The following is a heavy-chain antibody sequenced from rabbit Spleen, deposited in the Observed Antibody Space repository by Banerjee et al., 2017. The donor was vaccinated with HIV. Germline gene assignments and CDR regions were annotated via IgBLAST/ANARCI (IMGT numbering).Heavy chain of an antibody. CDR2: IDIGSSGFT. D-gene: IGHD1-1*01. CDR3: ARDTSSSFSSYGMDL. V-gene: IGHV1S45*01. Sequence: EQLEESGGGLVKPEGSLTLTCKASGVSLNDKDVMCWVRQAPGKGLEWIACIDIGSSGFTYFATWAKGRFTCSKTSSTTVTLQMTRLTAADTATYFCARDTSSSFSSYGMDLWGQGTLVTVS. CDR1: GVSLNDKDV. J-gene: IGHJ6*01.